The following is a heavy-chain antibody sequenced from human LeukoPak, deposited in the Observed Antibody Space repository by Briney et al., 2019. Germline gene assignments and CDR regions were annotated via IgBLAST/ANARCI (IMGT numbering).Heavy chain of an antibody. J-gene: IGHJ4*02. CDR1: GFTFDDYG. CDR3: ATYRQVLLPFES. V-gene: IGHV3-20*04. CDR2: INWNGSGA. Sequence: GGSLRLSCAASGFTFDDYGMSWVRQVPGKGLEWVSGINWNGSGAGYADSVKGRFTISRDNAKNSLYLQMNSLRAGDTAIYYCATYRQVLLPFESWGQGTLVTVSS. D-gene: IGHD2-8*02.